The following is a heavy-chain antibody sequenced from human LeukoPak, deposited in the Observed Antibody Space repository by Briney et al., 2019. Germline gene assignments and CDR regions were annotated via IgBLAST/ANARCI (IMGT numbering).Heavy chain of an antibody. V-gene: IGHV3-30*02. J-gene: IGHJ4*02. CDR3: ANLPYNWNTHFGDY. CDR1: GFTFTHYG. D-gene: IGHD1-1*01. Sequence: PGGSLRLSCAASGFTFTHYGMHWVRQAPGNGLERVAYIASDGNYKDYGDSVKGRFTISRDNSRNTLYLQMDSLRAEDTAVYYCANLPYNWNTHFGDYWGQGTLVSVSS. CDR2: IASDGNYK.